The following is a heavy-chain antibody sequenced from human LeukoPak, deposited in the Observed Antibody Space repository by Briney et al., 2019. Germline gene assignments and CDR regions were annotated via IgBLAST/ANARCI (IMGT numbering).Heavy chain of an antibody. J-gene: IGHJ4*02. Sequence: GGSLRLSCAASGFTVDSNYLSWVRQAPGKGLEWVSTIYTGGNTYYAASVKGRFTISRDFSKNTVFLHMNSLRAEDTVMYYCERGDDSGYYDYFDYWGQGALVTVSS. CDR3: ERGDDSGYYDYFDY. V-gene: IGHV3-53*01. CDR2: IYTGGNT. D-gene: IGHD3-22*01. CDR1: GFTVDSNY.